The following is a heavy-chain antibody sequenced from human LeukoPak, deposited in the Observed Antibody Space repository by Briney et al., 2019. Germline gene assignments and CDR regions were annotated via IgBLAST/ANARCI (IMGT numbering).Heavy chain of an antibody. CDR3: AKVPPLSNFYFDY. CDR2: ISGSGSTT. V-gene: IGHV3-23*01. CDR1: GFTFSSYA. D-gene: IGHD4/OR15-4a*01. J-gene: IGHJ4*02. Sequence: GGSLRLSCAASGFTFSSYAMSWVRQAPGKGLEWVSAISGSGSTTYYADSVKGRFTISRDNSKTTLYLQMNSLRAADRAVYYCAKVPPLSNFYFDYWSQGTLVTVSS.